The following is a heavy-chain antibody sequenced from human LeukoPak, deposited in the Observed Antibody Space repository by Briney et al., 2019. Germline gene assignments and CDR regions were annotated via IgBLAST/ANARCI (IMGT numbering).Heavy chain of an antibody. Sequence: PGGSLRLSCAASGFTFDDYGMSWVRQAPGKGLEWVSGINWNGGSTGYADSVKGRFTISRDNAKNSLYLQMNSLRAEDTAVYYCASGLYNRVLRYFDWFAPLQVRGPHAFDIWGQGTMVTVSS. J-gene: IGHJ3*02. CDR2: INWNGGST. CDR3: ASGLYNRVLRYFDWFAPLQVRGPHAFDI. V-gene: IGHV3-20*04. D-gene: IGHD3-9*01. CDR1: GFTFDDYG.